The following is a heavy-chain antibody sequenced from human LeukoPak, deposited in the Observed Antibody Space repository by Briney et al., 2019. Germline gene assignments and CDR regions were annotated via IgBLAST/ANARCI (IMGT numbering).Heavy chain of an antibody. J-gene: IGHJ6*02. V-gene: IGHV4-39*01. Sequence: SETLSLTCTVSGGSISSSSYYWGWLRQPPGTGLEWIGSIYYSGSTYYNPSLKSRVTISVDTSKNQFSLKLSSVTAADTAVYYCARITYYYDSSGMDVWGQGTTVTVSS. D-gene: IGHD3-22*01. CDR3: ARITYYYDSSGMDV. CDR2: IYYSGST. CDR1: GGSISSSSYY.